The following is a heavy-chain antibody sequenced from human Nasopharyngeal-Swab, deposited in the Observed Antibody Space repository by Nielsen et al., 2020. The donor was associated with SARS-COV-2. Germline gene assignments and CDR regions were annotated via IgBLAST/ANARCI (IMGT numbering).Heavy chain of an antibody. CDR3: ARDGTLRYFDWSYYFDY. CDR2: ISSSSSYI. Sequence: GGSLRLSCAASGFTFSSYSMNWVRQAPGKGLEWVSSISSSSSYIYYADSVKGRLTISRDNAKNSLYLQMNSLRDEDTAVYYCARDGTLRYFDWSYYFDYWGQGTLVTVSS. CDR1: GFTFSSYS. J-gene: IGHJ4*02. V-gene: IGHV3-21*01. D-gene: IGHD3-9*01.